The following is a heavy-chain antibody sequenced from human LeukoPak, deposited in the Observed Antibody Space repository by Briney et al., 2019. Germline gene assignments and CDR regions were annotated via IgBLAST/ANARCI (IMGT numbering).Heavy chain of an antibody. D-gene: IGHD3-3*01. J-gene: IGHJ5*02. CDR1: GGSISSYN. V-gene: IGHV4-59*01. CDR3: ARDKSLWSGFLS. Sequence: SETLSLTCSVSGGSISSYNWSWIRQPPGKGLEWIGYIYYSGSTNYTPSLKSRVTISLDTSKNQFSLKLSSVTAADTAVYYCARDKSLWSGFLSWGQGTLVTVSS. CDR2: IYYSGST.